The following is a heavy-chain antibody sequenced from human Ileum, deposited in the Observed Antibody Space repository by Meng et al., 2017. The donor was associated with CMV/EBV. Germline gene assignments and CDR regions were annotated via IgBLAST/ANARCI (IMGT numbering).Heavy chain of an antibody. D-gene: IGHD4-23*01. CDR2: VHRNDDK. V-gene: IGHV2-5*01. J-gene: IGHJ5*02. CDR3: AHTWLPDYGGNADWFDP. Sequence: GPTLVNLPQTLTLTCPFSGLLRRTSGVGVAWIRLPPGKALEWLALVHRNDDKRYSPSLKSRLTITKDTSKNQVVLTMTNMDPVDTATYYYAHTWLPDYGGNADWFDPWGQGTLVTVSS. CDR1: GLLRRTSGVG.